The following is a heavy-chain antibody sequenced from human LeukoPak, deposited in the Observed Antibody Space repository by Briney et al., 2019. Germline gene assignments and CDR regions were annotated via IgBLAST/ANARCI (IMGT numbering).Heavy chain of an antibody. CDR2: IYTSGST. V-gene: IGHV4-4*07. D-gene: IGHD1-26*01. CDR1: GGSFSSYY. CDR3: ARDRGGSYYSWFDP. J-gene: IGHJ5*02. Sequence: SETLSLTCTVSGGSFSSYYRSWIRQSAGKGLEWIGRIYTSGSTNYNPSLKSRVTMSVDTSKNQFSLKLSSVTAAHTAVYYCARDRGGSYYSWFDPWGQGTLVTVSS.